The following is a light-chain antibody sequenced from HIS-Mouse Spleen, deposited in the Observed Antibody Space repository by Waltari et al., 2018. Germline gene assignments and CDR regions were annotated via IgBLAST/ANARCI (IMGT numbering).Light chain of an antibody. CDR3: QQYYSTPT. CDR2: WAS. Sequence: DIVMAQPPGALAVSLGEWATINCESSQSVLYSSKNKNYLAWYQQKPGQPPKLLIYWASSRESGVPDRFSGSGSGTEFTLTISSLQAEDVAVYYCQQYYSTPTFGGGTKVEIK. J-gene: IGKJ4*01. V-gene: IGKV4-1*01. CDR1: QSVLYSSKNKNY.